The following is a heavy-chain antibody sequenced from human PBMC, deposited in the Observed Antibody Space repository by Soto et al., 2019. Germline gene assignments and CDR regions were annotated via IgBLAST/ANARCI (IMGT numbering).Heavy chain of an antibody. D-gene: IGHD2-15*01. Sequence: ASVKVSCKASGYTFTGYYMHWVRQAPGQGLEWMGWINPNSGGTNYAQKFQGWVTMTRETSISTAYRELSRLRSDDTAGYYCARVGVVVVEGIHYYYGMDVWGQGTTVTVSS. V-gene: IGHV1-2*04. CDR2: INPNSGGT. CDR1: GYTFTGYY. J-gene: IGHJ6*02. CDR3: ARVGVVVVEGIHYYYGMDV.